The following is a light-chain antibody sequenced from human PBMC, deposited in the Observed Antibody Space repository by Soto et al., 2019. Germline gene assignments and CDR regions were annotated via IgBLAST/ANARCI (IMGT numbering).Light chain of an antibody. CDR3: QQRSNLFS. J-gene: IGKJ3*01. V-gene: IGKV3-11*01. Sequence: EIVLTQSPATLSLSPGERATPFCRASQSVNSYLAWYQQKPGQAPRLLIYDASNRAGGVPTRFSGSGSGTAFTLTISSLEPEDFAVYYGQQRSNLFSFGPGTRVDV. CDR2: DAS. CDR1: QSVNSY.